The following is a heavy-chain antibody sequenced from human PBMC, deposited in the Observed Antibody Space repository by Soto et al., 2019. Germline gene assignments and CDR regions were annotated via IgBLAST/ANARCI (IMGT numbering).Heavy chain of an antibody. CDR2: INSDGSST. D-gene: IGHD3-22*01. CDR3: ARDRVTMIVVNGMDV. Sequence: EVQLVESGGGLVQPGGSLRLSCAASGFTFSSYWMHWVRQAPGKGLVWVSHINSDGSSTSYADSVKGRFTISRDNAKNTLYLQMNSLRAEDTAVYYCARDRVTMIVVNGMDVWGQGTTVTVSS. CDR1: GFTFSSYW. V-gene: IGHV3-74*01. J-gene: IGHJ6*02.